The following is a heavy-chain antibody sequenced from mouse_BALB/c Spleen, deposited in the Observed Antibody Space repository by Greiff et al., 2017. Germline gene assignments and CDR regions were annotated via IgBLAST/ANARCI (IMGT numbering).Heavy chain of an antibody. V-gene: IGHV1-20*02. CDR1: GYSFTGYF. Sequence: VQLQQSGPELVKPGASVKISCKASGYSFTGYFMNWVMQSHGKSLEWIGRINPYNGDTFYNQKFKGKATLTVDKSSSTAHMELRSLASEDSAVYYCARLPFDYWGQGTTRTVSS. CDR3: ARLPFDY. CDR2: INPYNGDT. J-gene: IGHJ2*01.